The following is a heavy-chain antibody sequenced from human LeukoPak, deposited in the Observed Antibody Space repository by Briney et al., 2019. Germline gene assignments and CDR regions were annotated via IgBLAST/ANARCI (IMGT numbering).Heavy chain of an antibody. Sequence: ASVKVSCKASGYTFTGYYIHWVRQAPGQGLEWMGWINPDSGGTNSAQRFQGRVTMTRDTSISTAYMELSRLRSDDTAVYYCARGLLWFGELIWNWFDPWGQGTLVTVSS. CDR1: GYTFTGYY. V-gene: IGHV1-2*02. D-gene: IGHD3-10*01. CDR3: ARGLLWFGELIWNWFDP. J-gene: IGHJ5*02. CDR2: INPDSGGT.